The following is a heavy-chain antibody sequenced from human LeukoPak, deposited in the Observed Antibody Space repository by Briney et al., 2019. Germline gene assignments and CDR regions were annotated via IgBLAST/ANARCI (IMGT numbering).Heavy chain of an antibody. CDR2: ISSHGGST. CDR3: ARGPRYCGGDCALDY. Sequence: GGSLRLSCAASGFSFSSYTMNWVRQAPGKGLEYVSAISSHGGSTYYADSVKGRFIISRDNSKNTLYLQMSSPRAEDTAVYYCARGPRYCGGDCALDYWGQGTLVTVSS. D-gene: IGHD2-21*02. CDR1: GFSFSSYT. J-gene: IGHJ4*02. V-gene: IGHV3-64D*09.